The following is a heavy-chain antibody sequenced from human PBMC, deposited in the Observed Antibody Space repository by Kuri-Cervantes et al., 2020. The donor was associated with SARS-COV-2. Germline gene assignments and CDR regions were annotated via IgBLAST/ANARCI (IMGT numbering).Heavy chain of an antibody. D-gene: IGHD3-22*01. V-gene: IGHV3-23*01. CDR1: GFTFSSYA. J-gene: IGHJ6*02. CDR2: ISGSGGST. CDR3: VKEGPTGYYDSSGYYYDYYYGMDV. Sequence: GESLKISCAASGFTFSSYAMSWVRQAPGKGLEWVSAISGSGGSTYYADSVKGRFTISRDNSKNTLYLQMNSLRAEDTAVYYCVKEGPTGYYDSSGYYYDYYYGMDVWGQGTTVTVSS.